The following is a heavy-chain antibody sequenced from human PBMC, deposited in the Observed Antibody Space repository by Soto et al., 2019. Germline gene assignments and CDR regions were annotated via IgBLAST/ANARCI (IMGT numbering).Heavy chain of an antibody. J-gene: IGHJ5*02. D-gene: IGHD3-22*01. CDR1: GFSLSTSGVG. V-gene: IGHV2-5*02. CDR3: AHSLIGYYYDSSGSNWFDP. Sequence: QITLKESGPTLVKPTQTLTLTCTFSGFSLSTSGVGVGWIRQPPGEALEWLALIYWDDDKRYSPSLKSRLTITKDTSKNRVVLTMTNMDPVDTATYYCAHSLIGYYYDSSGSNWFDPWGQGTLVTVSS. CDR2: IYWDDDK.